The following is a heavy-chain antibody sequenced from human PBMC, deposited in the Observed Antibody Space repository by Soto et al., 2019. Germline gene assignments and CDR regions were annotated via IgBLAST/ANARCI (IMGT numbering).Heavy chain of an antibody. V-gene: IGHV2-70*11. CDR1: GFSLSTSGMC. D-gene: IGHD6-19*01. Sequence: SGPTLVNPTQTLTLTCTFSGFSLSTSGMCVNWIRQPPGKALEWLARIDWDDDKYYSTSLKTRLTISKDTSKNQVVLTMTNMDPVDTATYYCARIAPYSSGRRYFDYWGQGTLVTVSS. J-gene: IGHJ4*02. CDR2: IDWDDDK. CDR3: ARIAPYSSGRRYFDY.